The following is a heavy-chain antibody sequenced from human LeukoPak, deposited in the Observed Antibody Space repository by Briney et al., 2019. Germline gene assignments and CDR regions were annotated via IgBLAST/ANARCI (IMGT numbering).Heavy chain of an antibody. CDR1: GFTFSSYG. J-gene: IGHJ4*02. V-gene: IGHV3-33*01. CDR2: IWYDGSNK. D-gene: IGHD3-10*01. CDR3: ARDLTRGAPDYFDD. Sequence: GGSLRLSCAASGFTFSSYGMHWVRQAPGKGLEWVAVIWYDGSNKYYADSVQGRFTISRDDSTNTLSLQMNSLRPEDTAIYYCARDLTRGAPDYFDDWGQGTLVTVSS.